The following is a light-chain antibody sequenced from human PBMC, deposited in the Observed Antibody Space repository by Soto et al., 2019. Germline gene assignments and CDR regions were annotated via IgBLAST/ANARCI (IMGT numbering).Light chain of an antibody. V-gene: IGLV2-14*01. CDR3: SYMRNSLYV. Sequence: QSALTQPASVSGSPGQSITISCTGTSSDVGDYNYVSWDQQHPGKAPKLMISAVSNRPSGVSDRFSGSKSGNTASLTISGLQAEDEADYYCSYMRNSLYVFGTGTKLTVL. CDR2: AVS. CDR1: SSDVGDYNY. J-gene: IGLJ1*01.